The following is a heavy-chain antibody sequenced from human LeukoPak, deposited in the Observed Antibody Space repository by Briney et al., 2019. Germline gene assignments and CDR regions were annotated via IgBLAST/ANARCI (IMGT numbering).Heavy chain of an antibody. CDR1: GFAFRDYA. V-gene: IGHV3-33*01. D-gene: IGHD6-19*01. CDR3: ARERLAVAGAAYDY. CDR2: IWYDGSNE. Sequence: GGSLRLSCEASGFAFRDYAMHWVPQTPAKGLEPVALIWYDGSNEYYADSVKGRFTISRDNSKNTLYLQMNSLRVEDTAIYYCARERLAVAGAAYDYWGRGTLVTVSS. J-gene: IGHJ4*02.